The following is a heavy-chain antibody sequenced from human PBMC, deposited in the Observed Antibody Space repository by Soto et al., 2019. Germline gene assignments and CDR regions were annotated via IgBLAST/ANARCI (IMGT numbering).Heavy chain of an antibody. Sequence: GASVKVSCKASGFTFTSYAMHWVRQAPGQRLEWMGWINAGNGNTKYSQKFQGRVTITRDTSASTAYMELSSLRSEDTAVYYCATAIADDAFDIWGRGTMVTVSS. CDR3: ATAIADDAFDI. CDR1: GFTFTSYA. V-gene: IGHV1-3*01. J-gene: IGHJ3*02. CDR2: INAGNGNT. D-gene: IGHD2-2*01.